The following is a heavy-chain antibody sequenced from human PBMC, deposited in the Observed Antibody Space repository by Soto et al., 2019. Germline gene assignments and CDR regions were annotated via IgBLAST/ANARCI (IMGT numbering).Heavy chain of an antibody. CDR3: AKRGVGGKIDY. Sequence: EVQLLESGGGLVQPGGALRLSCAASGFTFSSYAMSWVRQAQGKGLEWVSAISGSGGSTYYADSVKGRFTISRDNSKSTRYLQMNSLRAEDTVVYYCAKRGVGGKIDYWGQGALVTVSS. CDR2: ISGSGGST. V-gene: IGHV3-23*01. D-gene: IGHD3-10*01. CDR1: GFTFSSYA. J-gene: IGHJ4*02.